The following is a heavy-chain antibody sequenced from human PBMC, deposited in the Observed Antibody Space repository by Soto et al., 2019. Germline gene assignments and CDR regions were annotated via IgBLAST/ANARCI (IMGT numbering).Heavy chain of an antibody. V-gene: IGHV1-69*13. CDR1: GGTFSSYA. CDR2: IIPIFGTA. D-gene: IGHD3-3*01. J-gene: IGHJ6*02. CDR3: ARPLLRFLEWPTSAYGMDV. Sequence: SVKVSCKASGGTFSSYAISWVRQAPGQGLEWMGGIIPIFGTANYAQKFQGRVTITADESTSTAYMELSSLRSEDTAVYYCARPLLRFLEWPTSAYGMDVWGQGTTVTVSS.